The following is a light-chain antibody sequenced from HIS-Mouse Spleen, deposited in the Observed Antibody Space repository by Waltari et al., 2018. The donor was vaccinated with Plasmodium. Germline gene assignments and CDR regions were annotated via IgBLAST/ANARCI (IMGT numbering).Light chain of an antibody. V-gene: IGLV1-51*01. J-gene: IGLJ3*02. CDR2: DNN. CDR3: GTWDSSLSAGV. Sequence: QSVLTQPPSVSAAPGQKVTISCSGSSSNLGNNYVSWYQQLPGTAPKLLIYDNNNRPSGIPELFSGAKSGTSATRGITGLQTGDEADYYCGTWDSSLSAGVFGGGTKLTVL. CDR1: SSNLGNNY.